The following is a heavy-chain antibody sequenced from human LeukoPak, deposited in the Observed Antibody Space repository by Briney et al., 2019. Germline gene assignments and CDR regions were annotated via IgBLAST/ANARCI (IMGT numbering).Heavy chain of an antibody. CDR1: GGSISSYY. Sequence: PSETLSLTCTVSGGSISSYYWSWIRQPPGKGLEWIGYIYYSGSTNYNPSLKSRVTISVDTSKNQFSLKLSSVTAADPAVYYCAREPGTGYSYGSFDYWGQGTLVTVSS. J-gene: IGHJ4*02. CDR2: IYYSGST. D-gene: IGHD5-18*01. CDR3: AREPGTGYSYGSFDY. V-gene: IGHV4-59*01.